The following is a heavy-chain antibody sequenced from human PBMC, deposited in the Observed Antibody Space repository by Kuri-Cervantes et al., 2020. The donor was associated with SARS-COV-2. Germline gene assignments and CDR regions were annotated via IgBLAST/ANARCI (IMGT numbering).Heavy chain of an antibody. D-gene: IGHD6-13*01. CDR3: ARGVSHIAAAGLYYFDY. J-gene: IGHJ4*02. Sequence: GESLKISCKASGYTFTSYYMHWVRQAPGRGLEWMGIINPSGGSTSYAQKFQGRVTMTRDTSTSTVYMELSSLRSEDTAVYYCARGVSHIAAAGLYYFDYWGQGTLVTVSS. CDR2: INPSGGST. V-gene: IGHV1-46*01. CDR1: GYTFTSYY.